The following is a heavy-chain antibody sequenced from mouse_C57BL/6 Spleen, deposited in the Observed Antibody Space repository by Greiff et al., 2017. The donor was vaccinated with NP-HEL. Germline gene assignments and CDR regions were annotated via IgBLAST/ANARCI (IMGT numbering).Heavy chain of an antibody. Sequence: EVQLVESGGGLVKPGGSLKLSCAASGFTFSSYAMSWVRQTPEKRLEWVATISDGGSYTYYPDNVKGRFTISRDNAKNNLYLQMSHLKSEDTAMYYCARAAYYYGSAAWFAYWGQGTLVTVSA. J-gene: IGHJ3*01. CDR3: ARAAYYYGSAAWFAY. CDR2: ISDGGSYT. D-gene: IGHD1-1*01. CDR1: GFTFSSYA. V-gene: IGHV5-4*01.